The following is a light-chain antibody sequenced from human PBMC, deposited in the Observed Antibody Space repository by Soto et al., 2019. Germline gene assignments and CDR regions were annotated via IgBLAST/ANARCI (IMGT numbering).Light chain of an antibody. CDR3: QQYYQWPPIT. CDR1: QSVSSG. Sequence: EIVMTQSPDTLSLSPGEGATLSCRASQSVSSGLARYQQKPGQAPRLLIYDAYTRATGVPPRFSGSGSGTEFTLTISSLQSDDFAIYYCQQYYQWPPITFGQGTRLDIK. J-gene: IGKJ5*01. V-gene: IGKV3-15*01. CDR2: DAY.